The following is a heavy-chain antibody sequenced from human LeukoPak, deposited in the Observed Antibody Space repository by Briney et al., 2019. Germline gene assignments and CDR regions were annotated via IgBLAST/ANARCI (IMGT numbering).Heavy chain of an antibody. CDR1: GGSISSYY. Sequence: SETLSLTCTVSGGSISSYYWSWIRQPQGKGLEYIGYIYYSGITNYNPSLKSRVTISVDTSKNEFSLKLSSVTAADTAVYYCAKDRTLAYWGQGTLVTVSS. D-gene: IGHD2-2*01. V-gene: IGHV4-59*01. CDR3: AKDRTLAY. J-gene: IGHJ4*02. CDR2: IYYSGIT.